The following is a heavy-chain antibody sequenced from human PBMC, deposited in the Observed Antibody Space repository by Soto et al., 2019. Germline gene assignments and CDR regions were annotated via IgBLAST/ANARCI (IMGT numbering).Heavy chain of an antibody. J-gene: IGHJ3*02. Sequence: ESGGGVVQPGRSLRLSCAASGFTFSSYGMHWVRQAPGKGLEWVALIWYDGSKKYYADSVKGRFTISRDDSKNTLYLQMDSLRAEGTAVYYCARGSEGNAFDIWGQGTLVTVSS. CDR3: ARGSEGNAFDI. D-gene: IGHD3-10*01. V-gene: IGHV3-33*01. CDR2: IWYDGSKK. CDR1: GFTFSSYG.